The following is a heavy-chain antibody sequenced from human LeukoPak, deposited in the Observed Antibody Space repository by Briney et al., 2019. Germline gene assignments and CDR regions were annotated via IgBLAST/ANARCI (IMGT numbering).Heavy chain of an antibody. V-gene: IGHV1-69*04. CDR1: GGTFSSYA. D-gene: IGHD3-10*01. CDR2: IIPILGIA. Sequence: ASVKVSCKASGGTFSSYAISWVRQAPGQGLEWMGRIIPILGIANYAQKFQGRVTITADKSTSTAYMELSSLRSEDTAVYYCARDSVTMVRGYWYFDLWGRGTLVTVSS. J-gene: IGHJ2*01. CDR3: ARDSVTMVRGYWYFDL.